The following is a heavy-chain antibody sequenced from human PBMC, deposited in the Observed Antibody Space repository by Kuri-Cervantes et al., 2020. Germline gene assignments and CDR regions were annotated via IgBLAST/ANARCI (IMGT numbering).Heavy chain of an antibody. D-gene: IGHD6-13*01. V-gene: IGHV3-53*05. J-gene: IGHJ6*02. CDR1: GFTVSSNY. CDR3: ARDSFEAAGTRYYYGMDV. Sequence: GGSLRLSCAASGFTVSSNYMSWVRQAPGKGLEWVSVIYSGGSTYYADSVKGRFTISRDNSKNTLYLQMNSLRSDDTAVYYCARDSFEAAGTRYYYGMDVWGQGTTVTVSS. CDR2: IYSGGST.